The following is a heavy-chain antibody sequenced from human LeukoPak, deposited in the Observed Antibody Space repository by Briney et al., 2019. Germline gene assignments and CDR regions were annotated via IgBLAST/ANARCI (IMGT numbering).Heavy chain of an antibody. CDR2: INHSGST. D-gene: IGHD5-18*01. V-gene: IGHV4-34*01. CDR1: GGSFSGYY. Sequence: PSETLSLTCAVYGGSFSGYYWSWIRQPPGKGLEWIGEINHSGSTNYNPSLKSRVTISVDTSKNQFSLKLSSVTAADTAVYYCARAFWDTAMGIDYWGQGTLVTVSS. J-gene: IGHJ4*02. CDR3: ARAFWDTAMGIDY.